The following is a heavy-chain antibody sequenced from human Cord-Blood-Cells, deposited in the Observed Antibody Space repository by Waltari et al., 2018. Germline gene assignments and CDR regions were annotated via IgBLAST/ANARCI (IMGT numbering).Heavy chain of an antibody. V-gene: IGHV4-34*01. Sequence: QVQLQQWGAGLLKPSETLSLTCAVYGGSFSGYYWCWIRRPPGKGVEWIGEINHSGSTNYNPALKSRVTISVDTSKNQFSLKLSSVTAADTAVYYCASKASAAAGYYYYMDVWGKGTTVTVSS. J-gene: IGHJ6*03. D-gene: IGHD6-13*01. CDR2: INHSGST. CDR1: GGSFSGYY. CDR3: ASKASAAAGYYYYMDV.